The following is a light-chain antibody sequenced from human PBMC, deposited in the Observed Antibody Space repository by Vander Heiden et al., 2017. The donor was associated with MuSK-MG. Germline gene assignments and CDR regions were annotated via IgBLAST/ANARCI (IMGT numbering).Light chain of an antibody. CDR1: TRHRHYA. V-gene: IGLV4-69*01. Sequence: QLVLTQSPSVSASLGASVKLTCTLSTRHRHYAIAWHQQQPEKGPRFWMKLNRDGSNTKGDGIPDRFSGSSSGTERYLTISSLQSEDEADYYCQTWGTGIHVFGGGTKLTVL. J-gene: IGLJ2*01. CDR3: QTWGTGIHV. CDR2: LNRDGSN.